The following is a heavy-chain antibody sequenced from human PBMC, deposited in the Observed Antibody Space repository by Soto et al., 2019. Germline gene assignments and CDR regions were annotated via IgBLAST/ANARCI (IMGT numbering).Heavy chain of an antibody. V-gene: IGHV3-9*01. CDR1: GFTFDDYA. CDR3: AKDMPKRAYYYYYMDV. J-gene: IGHJ6*03. Sequence: GGSLRLSCAASGFTFDDYAMHWVRQAPGKGLEWVSGISWNSGSIGYADSVKGRFTISRDNAKNSLYLQMNSLRAEDTALYYCAKDMPKRAYYYYYMDVWGKGTTVTVSS. CDR2: ISWNSGSI.